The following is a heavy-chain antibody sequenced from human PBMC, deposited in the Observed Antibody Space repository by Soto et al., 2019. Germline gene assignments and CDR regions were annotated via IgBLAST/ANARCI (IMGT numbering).Heavy chain of an antibody. CDR3: ARADSGYAHGYYYYGMDV. CDR1: GFTFSSYS. Sequence: GSLRLSCAASGFTFSSYSMNWVRQAPGKGLEWVSYISSSSSTIYYADSVKGRFTISRDNAKNSLYLQMNSLRAEDTAVYYCARADSGYAHGYYYYGMDVWGQGTTVTVSS. CDR2: ISSSSSTI. V-gene: IGHV3-48*01. J-gene: IGHJ6*02. D-gene: IGHD5-12*01.